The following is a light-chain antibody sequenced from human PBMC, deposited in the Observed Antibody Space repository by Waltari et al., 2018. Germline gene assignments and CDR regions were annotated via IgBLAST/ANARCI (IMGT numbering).Light chain of an antibody. CDR3: SSYAGSSKGV. CDR2: AVS. V-gene: IGLV2-23*02. CDR1: SSDVGHYNR. J-gene: IGLJ2*01. Sequence: QSALPQPASVSGSPGQSITISCTGTSSDVGHYNRFSWYQQPPGKAPKLMIYAVSKRPSGVSDRFSGSKSGDMASLTISGLQPEDEAEYFCSSYAGSSKGVFGGGTKVTVL.